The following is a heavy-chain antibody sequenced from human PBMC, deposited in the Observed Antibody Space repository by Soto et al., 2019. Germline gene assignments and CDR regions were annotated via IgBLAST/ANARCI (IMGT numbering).Heavy chain of an antibody. Sequence: SETLSLTCGVSGGSFGSSAYYWGWIRQAPGKGLEWIGSINYSGSTYYDPSLKSRVTISVDTSRNQFSLKLSSVTAADTALYYCSRRAPEGFDPWGQGTLVTVSS. J-gene: IGHJ5*02. V-gene: IGHV4-39*01. CDR3: SRRAPEGFDP. CDR2: INYSGST. CDR1: GGSFGSSAYY.